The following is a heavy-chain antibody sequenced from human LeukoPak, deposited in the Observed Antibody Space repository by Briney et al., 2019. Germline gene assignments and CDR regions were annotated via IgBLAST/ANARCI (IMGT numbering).Heavy chain of an antibody. CDR3: ASFLSSSSFDY. CDR2: INHSGST. J-gene: IGHJ4*02. Sequence: SETLSLTCAVYGGSFSGYYWSWIRQPPGKGLEWIGEINHSGSTNYNPSLKSRVTISVDTSKNQFSLKLSSVTAADTAVYYCASFLSSSSFDYWGQGTLVTVSS. V-gene: IGHV4-34*01. D-gene: IGHD6-6*01. CDR1: GGSFSGYY.